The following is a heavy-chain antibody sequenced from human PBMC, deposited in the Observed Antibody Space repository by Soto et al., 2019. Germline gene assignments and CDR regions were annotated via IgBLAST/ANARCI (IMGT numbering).Heavy chain of an antibody. CDR1: GYSFTGYY. CDR3: ARGDYGTGGYPFPYFDY. J-gene: IGHJ4*02. CDR2: INPDSGAT. Sequence: HEHLVQSGAEVKRPGASLKVSCKASGYSFTGYYIHWVRQAPGQGLEWMGWINPDSGATNYAQNFQGRVTLTSDTSSSPASMDLTSLTSDDTAVYYCARGDYGTGGYPFPYFDYWGQGTLVIVSS. V-gene: IGHV1-2*02. D-gene: IGHD2-8*02.